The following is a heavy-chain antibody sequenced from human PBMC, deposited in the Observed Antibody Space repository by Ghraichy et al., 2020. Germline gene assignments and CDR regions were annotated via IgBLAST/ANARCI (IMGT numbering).Heavy chain of an antibody. CDR3: TKDKDNDITSSTN. J-gene: IGHJ4*02. Sequence: GGSLRLSCAASGFTFNSYAMSWVRQAPGKGLEWVSTISDSGISTYYADSVKGRFTISRDNSKNTLYLQMNSLRAEDTAVYSCTKDKDNDITSSTNWGQGTLVTVSS. D-gene: IGHD3-16*01. CDR2: ISDSGIST. CDR1: GFTFNSYA. V-gene: IGHV3-23*01.